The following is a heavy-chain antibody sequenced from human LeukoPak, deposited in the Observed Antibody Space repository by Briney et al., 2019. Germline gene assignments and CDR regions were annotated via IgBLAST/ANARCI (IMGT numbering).Heavy chain of an antibody. CDR1: GFTFSSYA. CDR2: ISGSGGST. CDR3: AKDSSQYYYDSSGYLWKDY. J-gene: IGHJ4*02. D-gene: IGHD3-22*01. Sequence: GGSLRLSCAASGFTFSSYAMSWVRQVPGKGLEWVSAISGSGGSTYYADSVKGRFTISRDNSKNTLYLQMNSLRAEDTAVYYCAKDSSQYYYDSSGYLWKDYCGQGTLVTVSS. V-gene: IGHV3-23*01.